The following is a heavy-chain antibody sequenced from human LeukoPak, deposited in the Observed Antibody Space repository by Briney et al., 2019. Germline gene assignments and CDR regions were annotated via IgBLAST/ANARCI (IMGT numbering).Heavy chain of an antibody. Sequence: ASVKVSCKASGYTFSHYGISWVRQAPGQGLEWMGWISVYNGDTKFAQNLQDRVTMTTDTSTSTAYMELRSLRTEDTAIYYCAQANPAARGVNFDFWGQGTLVTVSS. CDR3: AQANPAARGVNFDF. CDR1: GYTFSHYG. CDR2: ISVYNGDT. J-gene: IGHJ4*02. D-gene: IGHD3-10*01. V-gene: IGHV1-18*01.